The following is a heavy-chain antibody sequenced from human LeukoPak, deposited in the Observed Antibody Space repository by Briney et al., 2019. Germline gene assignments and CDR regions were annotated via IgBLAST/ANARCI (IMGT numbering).Heavy chain of an antibody. D-gene: IGHD1-26*01. CDR1: GFTFDDYS. CDR2: ISWNGRST. J-gene: IGHJ4*02. Sequence: GSLRLSCEASGFTFDDYSMYWVRQVPGKGLEWVSLISWNGRSTHYAESVKGRFTISRDNSKNSLYLQMNSLRPEDTALYYCAKDGILGATTDATFIDYWGQGTLVTVSS. V-gene: IGHV3-43*01. CDR3: AKDGILGATTDATFIDY.